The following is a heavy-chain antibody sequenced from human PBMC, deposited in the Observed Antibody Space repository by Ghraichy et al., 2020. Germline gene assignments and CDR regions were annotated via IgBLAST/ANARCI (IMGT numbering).Heavy chain of an antibody. CDR2: IYHSGST. CDR1: GGSISSGGYS. D-gene: IGHD1-1*01. Sequence: SETLSLTCAVSGGSISSGGYSWSWIRQPPGKGLEWIGYIYHSGSTYYNPSLKSRVTISVDRSKNQFSPKLSSVTAADTAVYYCARGPLERVYYYGMDVWGQGTTVTVSS. J-gene: IGHJ6*02. CDR3: ARGPLERVYYYGMDV. V-gene: IGHV4-30-2*01.